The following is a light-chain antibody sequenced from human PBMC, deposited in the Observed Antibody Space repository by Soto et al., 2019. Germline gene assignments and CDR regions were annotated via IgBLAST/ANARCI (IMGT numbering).Light chain of an antibody. J-gene: IGKJ1*01. V-gene: IGKV3-15*01. CDR2: GAS. CDR3: QQYNNWPKT. Sequence: EIVMTQSPATLSVSPGERATTSCRPSQSVSSNLAWYQQKPGQAPRPLIYGASTRATGIPARFSGSGSGTEFTLTISSLQSEDFAVYYCQQYNNWPKTFGQGTKV. CDR1: QSVSSN.